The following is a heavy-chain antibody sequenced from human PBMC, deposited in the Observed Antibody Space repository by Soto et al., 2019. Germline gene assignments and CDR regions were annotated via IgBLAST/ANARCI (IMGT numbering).Heavy chain of an antibody. CDR2: IKQDGSEK. CDR1: GFTFSDSW. J-gene: IGHJ6*02. D-gene: IGHD3-16*01. V-gene: IGHV3-7*01. CDR3: ASLGRHG. Sequence: EVQPVESGGGLVQPGGSLRLSCAASGFTFSDSWMDWVRQAPGKGPEWVANIKQDGSEKNYVDSVKGRFIISRDNAKNSLYLQMNSLRAEDTAVYYCASLGRHGWGQGTTVTVSS.